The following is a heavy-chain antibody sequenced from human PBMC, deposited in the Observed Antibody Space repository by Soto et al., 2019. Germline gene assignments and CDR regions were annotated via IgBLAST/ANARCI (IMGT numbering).Heavy chain of an antibody. Sequence: EVQLLQSGGGLVQPGGYLRLSCAASGFIFSNYAMNWVRQAPGKGLEWVSIVTSRGDTTYYADSVKGRFTIARDNSKNTLYLQVNSLKAEDTAVYYCAKDRLGGGLDYWGQRTLVSVSS. V-gene: IGHV3-23*01. CDR1: GFIFSNYA. D-gene: IGHD3-16*01. CDR3: AKDRLGGGLDY. J-gene: IGHJ4*02. CDR2: VTSRGDTT.